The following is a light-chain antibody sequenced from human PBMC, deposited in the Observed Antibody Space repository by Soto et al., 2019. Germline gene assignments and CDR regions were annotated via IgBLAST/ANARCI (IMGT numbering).Light chain of an antibody. CDR3: QQYNSHSLYS. Sequence: DIQLTQSPSILSASVGDRVTITCRASPSVRSWLAWYQQTPGKSPNLLIYYASNLASGVPSRFSGSGSRSEYTLSISSLQPEDFATYFFQQYNSHSLYSFGQGTKLEIK. V-gene: IGKV1-5*01. CDR2: YAS. J-gene: IGKJ2*01. CDR1: PSVRSW.